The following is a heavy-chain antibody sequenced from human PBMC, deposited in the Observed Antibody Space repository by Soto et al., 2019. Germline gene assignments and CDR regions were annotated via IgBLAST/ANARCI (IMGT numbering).Heavy chain of an antibody. CDR2: IKPDGGAK. CDR1: GFSFSNYW. Sequence: EVHLVESGGGLVQPGGSLRLSCAASGFSFSNYWMTWVRQAPGKGLEWVANIKPDGGAKYYVESVKGRFSISRDNAKNSLYLQMSSLRAEDTAVYYCAKAFYNGNSDFGYWGQGTLVTVSS. CDR3: AKAFYNGNSDFGY. D-gene: IGHD3-10*01. V-gene: IGHV3-7*05. J-gene: IGHJ4*02.